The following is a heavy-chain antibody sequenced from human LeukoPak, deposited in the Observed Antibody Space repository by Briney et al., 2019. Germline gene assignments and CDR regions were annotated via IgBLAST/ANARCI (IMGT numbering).Heavy chain of an antibody. J-gene: IGHJ3*02. Sequence: SETLSLTCTVSGGSISSSSYYWGWIRQPPGKGLEWIGSIYYSGSTYYNPSLKSRVTISVDTSKNQFSLKLSSVTAADKAVYYCARHPDHDYSNDGAFDIWGQGTMVTVSS. D-gene: IGHD4-11*01. CDR2: IYYSGST. CDR1: GGSISSSSYY. CDR3: ARHPDHDYSNDGAFDI. V-gene: IGHV4-39*01.